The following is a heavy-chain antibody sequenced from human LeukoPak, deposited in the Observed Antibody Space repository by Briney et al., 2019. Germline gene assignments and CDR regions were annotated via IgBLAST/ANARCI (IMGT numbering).Heavy chain of an antibody. CDR3: AREDSYYYDSSGYSLAFDP. CDR1: GGSISSYY. D-gene: IGHD3-22*01. J-gene: IGHJ5*02. Sequence: SETLSLTCTVSGGSISSYYWTWIRQPPGKGLEWIGYIYYSGSTNYNPSLKSRVTISVGTSKNQFSLKLSSVTAADTAAYYCAREDSYYYDSSGYSLAFDPWGQGTLVTVSS. V-gene: IGHV4-59*01. CDR2: IYYSGST.